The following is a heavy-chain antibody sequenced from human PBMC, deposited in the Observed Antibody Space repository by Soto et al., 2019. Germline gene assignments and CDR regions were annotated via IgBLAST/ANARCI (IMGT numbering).Heavy chain of an antibody. J-gene: IGHJ5*02. V-gene: IGHV4-39*01. CDR2: IYYSGST. Sequence: SETLSLTCTFSGGSISISSYYWCWIRQPPGKGLEWIRSIYYSGSTYYNPSLKSRVTISVDTSKNQFSLKLSSVTAADTAVYYCASPKIAFYNWFDPWGQGTLVTVSS. D-gene: IGHD3-3*02. CDR3: ASPKIAFYNWFDP. CDR1: GGSISISSYY.